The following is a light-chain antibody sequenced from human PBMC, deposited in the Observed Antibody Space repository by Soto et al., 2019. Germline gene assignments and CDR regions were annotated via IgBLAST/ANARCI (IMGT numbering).Light chain of an antibody. J-gene: IGLJ1*01. CDR2: EAT. CDR3: CSYAGSSTYV. V-gene: IGLV2-23*01. CDR1: SSDVGSYNL. Sequence: QSALTQPASVSGSPGQSITISCTGTSSDVGSYNLVSWYQQHPGKAPKFMIYEATKRPSGVSNRFSGSKAGNTASLTISGLQAEDEADYYCCSYAGSSTYVFGTGTKLTVL.